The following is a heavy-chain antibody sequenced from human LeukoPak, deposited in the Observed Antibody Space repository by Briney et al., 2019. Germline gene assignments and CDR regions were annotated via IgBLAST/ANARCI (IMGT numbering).Heavy chain of an antibody. J-gene: IGHJ4*02. CDR1: GFTFSSYA. CDR3: AKLGGVSGSYYNVAYFDY. D-gene: IGHD3-10*01. V-gene: IGHV3-23*01. CDR2: ISGSGGST. Sequence: GGSLRLSCAASGFTFSSYAMSWVRQAPGKGLEWVSAISGSGGSTYYADSVKGRFTISRDNSKNTLYLQMNSLRAEDTAVYYCAKLGGVSGSYYNVAYFDYWGQGTLVTVSS.